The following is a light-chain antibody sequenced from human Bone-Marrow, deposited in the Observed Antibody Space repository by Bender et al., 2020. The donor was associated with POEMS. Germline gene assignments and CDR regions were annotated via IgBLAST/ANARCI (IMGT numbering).Light chain of an antibody. CDR2: INN. CDR3: AAWEDSLNGWV. V-gene: IGLV1-44*01. J-gene: IGLJ3*02. Sequence: QSVLTQPPSASGTPGQRVTISCSGSSSNIGTNPVNWYQQLPGTAPKLLIYINNQRPSGVPDRFSGSKSGTSASLAISGLQSEDVADYYCAAWEDSLNGWVFGGGTKLTLL. CDR1: SSNIGTNP.